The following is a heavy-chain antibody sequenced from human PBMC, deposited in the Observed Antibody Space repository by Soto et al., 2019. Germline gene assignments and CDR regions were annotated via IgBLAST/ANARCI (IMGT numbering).Heavy chain of an antibody. D-gene: IGHD3-22*01. CDR1: GFPFTSSA. J-gene: IGHJ4*02. V-gene: IGHV1-58*01. Sequence: SVKVSCTASGFPFTSSALQWVRQARGQRLEWIGWIVVCSGNTNYAQKFQERVTITRDMSTSTAYMELSSLRSEDTAVYYCAADFFSSGYSEWGQGTLVTVSS. CDR2: IVVCSGNT. CDR3: AADFFSSGYSE.